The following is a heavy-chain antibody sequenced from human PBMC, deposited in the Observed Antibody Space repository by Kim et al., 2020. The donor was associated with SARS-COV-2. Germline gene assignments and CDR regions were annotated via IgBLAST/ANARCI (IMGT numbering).Heavy chain of an antibody. CDR3: ARVTSGSYTINFDY. V-gene: IGHV4-4*02. J-gene: IGHJ4*02. Sequence: SETLSLTCAVSGGSISSSNWWSWVRQPPGKGLEWIGEIYHSGSTNYNPSLKSRVTISVDKSKNQFSLKLSSVTAADTAVYYCARVTSGSYTINFDYWGQGTLVTVSS. D-gene: IGHD1-26*01. CDR1: GGSISSSNW. CDR2: IYHSGST.